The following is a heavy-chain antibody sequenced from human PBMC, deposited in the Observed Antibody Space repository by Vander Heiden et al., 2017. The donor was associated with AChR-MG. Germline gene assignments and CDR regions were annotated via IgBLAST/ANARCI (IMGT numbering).Heavy chain of an antibody. CDR3: AIDPRDSMTLDI. Sequence: EVQLVESGGGWVQPGGSLRLSCAASGFTFSSYSMNWVRQAPGKGLEWVSYISSSSSTIYYADAVKGRFTISRDNAKKSLYLKMKSVRDEDTAVYYSAIDPRDSMTLDIWGQGTMVTVSS. V-gene: IGHV3-48*02. J-gene: IGHJ3*02. CDR1: GFTFSSYS. D-gene: IGHD2-21*01. CDR2: ISSSSSTI.